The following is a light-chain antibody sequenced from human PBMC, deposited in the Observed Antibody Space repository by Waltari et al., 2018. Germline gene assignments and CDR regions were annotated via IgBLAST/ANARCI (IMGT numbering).Light chain of an antibody. CDR1: SNDVGGYNY. J-gene: IGLJ1*01. V-gene: IGLV2-14*01. CDR2: EVR. CDR3: SSYTRRSTRV. Sequence: QSALTQPASVSGSPGQSITISCTGTSNDVGGYNYVSWYQQHPGKPPKHLIYEVRNRPSGVSTRFSGSKSGNTASLTISGLQAEDEADYYCSSYTRRSTRVFGTGTRVTVL.